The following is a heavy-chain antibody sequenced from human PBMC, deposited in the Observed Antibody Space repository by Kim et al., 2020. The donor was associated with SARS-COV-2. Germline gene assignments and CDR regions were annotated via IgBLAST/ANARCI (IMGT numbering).Heavy chain of an antibody. J-gene: IGHJ3*02. D-gene: IGHD3-10*01. CDR3: ARAQKGVILLWFGGLYDEFCGI. CDR1: GFTFSSYA. Sequence: GGSLRLSCAASGFTFSSYAMHWVRQAPGKGLEWVAVISYDGSNKYYADSVKGRFTISRDNSKNTLYLQMNSQRAEDTAMYYCARAQKGVILLWFGGLYDEFCGIWGQGTQVTVSS. V-gene: IGHV3-30*04. CDR2: ISYDGSNK.